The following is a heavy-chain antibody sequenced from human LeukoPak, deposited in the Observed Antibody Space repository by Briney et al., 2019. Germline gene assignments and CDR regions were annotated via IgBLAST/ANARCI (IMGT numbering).Heavy chain of an antibody. CDR1: GGSINNYY. CDR3: ARGRYCSADSCSGGDAFDI. Sequence: SETLSLTCTVSGGSINNYYWSWIRQPAGKGLEWIGRIYTRGSTNYNPSLKSRVTMSVDTSKNQFSLKLSSVTAADTAVYYCARGRYCSADSCSGGDAFDIWGQGTMVSVSS. J-gene: IGHJ3*02. D-gene: IGHD2-15*01. CDR2: IYTRGST. V-gene: IGHV4-4*07.